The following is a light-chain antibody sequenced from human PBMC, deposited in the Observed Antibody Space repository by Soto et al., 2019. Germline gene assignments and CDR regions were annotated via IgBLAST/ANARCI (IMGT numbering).Light chain of an antibody. Sequence: EIVVTQSPGALSLSPGDRATLSCRASQSVSSSYLAWYQQTPGQAPRLLIYSASSRATGIPDRFSGSGSGTDVTLTISRLEREDFAVYYCQQFDSSSYTFGQGTKLEIK. V-gene: IGKV3-20*01. J-gene: IGKJ2*01. CDR1: QSVSSSY. CDR3: QQFDSSSYT. CDR2: SAS.